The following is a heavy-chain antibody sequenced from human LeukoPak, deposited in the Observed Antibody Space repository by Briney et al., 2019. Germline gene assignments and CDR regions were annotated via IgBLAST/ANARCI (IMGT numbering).Heavy chain of an antibody. CDR2: INPNSGGT. J-gene: IGHJ5*02. CDR1: GYTFTGYY. D-gene: IGHD1-26*01. CDR3: ARCHGARKYNWFDP. V-gene: IGHV1-2*02. Sequence: ASVKVSCKASGYTFTGYYMHWVRQAPGQGLEWMGWINPNSGGTNYAQKFQGRVTMTRDTSTSTVYMELSSLRSEDTAVYYCARCHGARKYNWFDPWGQGTLVTVPS.